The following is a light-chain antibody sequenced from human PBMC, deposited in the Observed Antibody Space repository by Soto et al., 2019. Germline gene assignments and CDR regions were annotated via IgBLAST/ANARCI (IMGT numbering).Light chain of an antibody. CDR3: QQRHDWA. CDR1: QSVGTY. Sequence: PGERATLSCRTSQSVGTYLAWYQQKPGQAPRLLIYDASNRAAGIPARFRGSGSETDFTLPISSLEPEDFAVYYCQQRHDWAFGQGTKVEI. CDR2: DAS. V-gene: IGKV3-11*01. J-gene: IGKJ1*01.